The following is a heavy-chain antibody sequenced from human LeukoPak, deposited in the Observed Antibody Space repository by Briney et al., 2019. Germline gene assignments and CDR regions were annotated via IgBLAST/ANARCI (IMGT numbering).Heavy chain of an antibody. CDR2: ISGSGAGT. Sequence: PGGSLRLSCAGSGFTFSSYAMTWVRQAPGKGLEWVSSISGSGAGTYYADSVKGRFTISRDNSKNTLYLQMNSLRAEDTAVYYCAHISSSWPDYWGQGTLVTVSS. CDR1: GFTFSSYA. V-gene: IGHV3-23*01. J-gene: IGHJ4*02. CDR3: AHISSSWPDY. D-gene: IGHD6-13*01.